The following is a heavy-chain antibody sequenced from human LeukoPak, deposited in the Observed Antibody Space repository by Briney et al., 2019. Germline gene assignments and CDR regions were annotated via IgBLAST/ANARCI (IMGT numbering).Heavy chain of an antibody. D-gene: IGHD1/OR15-1a*01. J-gene: IGHJ4*02. V-gene: IGHV1-46*01. CDR2: INPSGGST. Sequence: ASVKVSCKASGYTFTSYYMHWVRQAPGQGLEWMGIINPSGGSTSYAQKFKGRVTMTRDMSTSTVYMDLGTLRSDDTAVYYCARENIEQWPAFDYWGQGTPVTVSS. CDR3: ARENIEQWPAFDY. CDR1: GYTFTSYY.